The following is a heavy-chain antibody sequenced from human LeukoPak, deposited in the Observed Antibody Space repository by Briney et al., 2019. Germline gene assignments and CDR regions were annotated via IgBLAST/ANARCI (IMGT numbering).Heavy chain of an antibody. V-gene: IGHV3-74*01. CDR3: ARGNKWSFDS. D-gene: IGHD2-15*01. Sequence: GGSLRLSCVASGFTLSTYWMHWVRHAPGKGLVWVSRINSDGSATSYADSVMVRFTISRDSAKNTLYLQMNSLRPEDTAVYYCARGNKWSFDSWGQGALVTVSS. CDR1: GFTLSTYW. CDR2: INSDGSAT. J-gene: IGHJ4*02.